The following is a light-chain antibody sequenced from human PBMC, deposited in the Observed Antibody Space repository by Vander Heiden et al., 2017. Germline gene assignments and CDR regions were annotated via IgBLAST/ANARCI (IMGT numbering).Light chain of an antibody. CDR3: FQDDSEPRT. Sequence: DIVMTQSPDSLSVSLGERATISCKSSRNILYNINNANYLSWYQHKPGQPPKLLIYWASIRESGVPERFSGSGSGTDFTLTISSVQAEDVAVYYCFQDDSEPRTFGRGTKLEIK. V-gene: IGKV4-1*01. CDR1: RNILYNINNANY. CDR2: WAS. J-gene: IGKJ2*01.